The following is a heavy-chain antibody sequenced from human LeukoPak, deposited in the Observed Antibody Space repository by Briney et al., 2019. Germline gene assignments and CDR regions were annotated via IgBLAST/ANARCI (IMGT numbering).Heavy chain of an antibody. CDR1: GGSISSSSYY. CDR3: ARDSRIQLWLRLFDY. D-gene: IGHD5-18*01. J-gene: IGHJ4*02. Sequence: PSETLSLTCTVSGGSISSSSYYWGWIRQPPGKGLEWIGSIYYSGSTYYNPSLKSRVTISVDTSKNQFSLKLSSVTAADTAVYYCARDSRIQLWLRLFDYWGQGTLVTVSS. V-gene: IGHV4-39*07. CDR2: IYYSGST.